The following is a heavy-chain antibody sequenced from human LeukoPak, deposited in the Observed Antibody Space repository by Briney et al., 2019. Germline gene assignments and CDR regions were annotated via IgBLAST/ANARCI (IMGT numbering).Heavy chain of an antibody. CDR2: IYHSGST. Sequence: NSSETLSLTCTVSGYSISSGYYWGWIRQPPGKGLEWIGSIYHSGSTYYNPSLKSRVTISVDTSKNQFSLKLSSVTAADTAVYYCARDGSSWYWGYYFDYWGQGTLVTVSS. J-gene: IGHJ4*02. CDR1: GYSISSGYY. V-gene: IGHV4-38-2*02. D-gene: IGHD6-13*01. CDR3: ARDGSSWYWGYYFDY.